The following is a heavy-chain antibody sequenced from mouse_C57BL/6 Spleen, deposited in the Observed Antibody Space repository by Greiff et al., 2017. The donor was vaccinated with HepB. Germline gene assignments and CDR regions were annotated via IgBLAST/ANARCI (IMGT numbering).Heavy chain of an antibody. CDR2: IYPGDGDT. V-gene: IGHV1-82*01. J-gene: IGHJ1*03. D-gene: IGHD2-3*01. CDR1: GYAFSSSW. Sequence: QVQLQQSGPELVKPGASVKISCKASGYAFSSSWMNWVKQRPGKGLEWIGRIYPGDGDTNYNGKFKGKATLTADKSSSTAYMQLSSLTSEDSAVYFCASQNDGYYPYFDVWGTGTTVTVSS. CDR3: ASQNDGYYPYFDV.